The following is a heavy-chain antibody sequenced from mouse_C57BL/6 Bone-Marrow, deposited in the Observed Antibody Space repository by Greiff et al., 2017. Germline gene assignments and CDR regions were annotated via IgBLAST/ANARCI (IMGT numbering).Heavy chain of an antibody. CDR2: IDPENGDT. Sequence: EVQLQQSGAELVRPGASDKLSCTASGFNIKDDYMHWVKQRPEQGLEWIGWIDPENGDTEYASKFQGKATITADTSSNTAYLQLSSLTSAGTSVYCWTTCSYGFPFGYWGQGTLVTVSA. J-gene: IGHJ3*01. D-gene: IGHD2-2*01. V-gene: IGHV14-4*01. CDR3: TTCSYGFPFGY. CDR1: GFNIKDDY.